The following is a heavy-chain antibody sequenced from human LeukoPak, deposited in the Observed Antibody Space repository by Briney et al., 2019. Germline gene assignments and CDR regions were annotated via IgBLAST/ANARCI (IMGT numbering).Heavy chain of an antibody. CDR2: ITPIFGTA. CDR3: ARTISVVITTSAFDI. D-gene: IGHD3-22*01. V-gene: IGHV1-69*05. CDR1: GGTFSSYA. Sequence: SVKVSCKASGGTFSSYAISWVRQAPGQGLEWMGGITPIFGTANYAQKFQGRVTITTDESTSTAYMELSSLRSEDTAVYYCARTISVVITTSAFDIWGQGTMVTVSS. J-gene: IGHJ3*02.